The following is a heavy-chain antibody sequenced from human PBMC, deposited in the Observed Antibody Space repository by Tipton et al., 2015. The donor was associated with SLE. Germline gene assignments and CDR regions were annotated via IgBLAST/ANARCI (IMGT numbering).Heavy chain of an antibody. CDR2: INHSGST. V-gene: IGHV4-34*01. Sequence: TLSLTCAVYGGPFSGYYWSWIRQPPGKGLEWIGEINHSGSTNYNPSLKSRVTISVDTSKNQFSLKLSSVTAADTAVYYCARGLVGGGGFDYWGQGTLVTVSS. D-gene: IGHD3-16*01. J-gene: IGHJ4*02. CDR1: GGPFSGYY. CDR3: ARGLVGGGGFDY.